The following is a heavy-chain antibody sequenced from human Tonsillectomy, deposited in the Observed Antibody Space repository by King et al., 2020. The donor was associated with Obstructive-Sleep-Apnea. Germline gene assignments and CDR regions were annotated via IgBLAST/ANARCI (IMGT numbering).Heavy chain of an antibody. J-gene: IGHJ4*02. Sequence: QLVQSGGGLVQPGRSLRLSCTASGFTFGDYDLTWFRQAPGKGLEWVGFIISTPSVGTTEYVASVKGRFNISRDDSKSIAYLQMNSLKTEDTAVYYCTRGRQPVYWGQGTLVTVSS. D-gene: IGHD6-13*01. V-gene: IGHV3-49*03. CDR1: GFTFGDYD. CDR2: IISTPSVGTT. CDR3: TRGRQPVY.